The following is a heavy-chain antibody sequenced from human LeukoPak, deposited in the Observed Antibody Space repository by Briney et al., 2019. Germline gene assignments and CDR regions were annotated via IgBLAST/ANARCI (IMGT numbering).Heavy chain of an antibody. CDR1: GFIFWNYA. CDR3: ARAQLPGGAHCRGGSCYELDY. D-gene: IGHD2-15*01. V-gene: IGHV3-30*04. J-gene: IGHJ4*02. CDR2: ISFDATRS. Sequence: GGSLRLSCPASGFIFWNYAMHWVRQAPGKGLEWVAVISFDATRSGYADSVQGRSTISRDNSKDTLYLQMSSLRDEDTAVYFWARAQLPGGAHCRGGSCYELDYWGRGTLVTVSS.